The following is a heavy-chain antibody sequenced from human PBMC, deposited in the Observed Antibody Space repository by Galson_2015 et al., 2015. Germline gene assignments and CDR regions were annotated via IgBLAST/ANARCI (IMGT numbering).Heavy chain of an antibody. D-gene: IGHD4-17*01. CDR3: ARDPDTVTTSADYYYGMDV. J-gene: IGHJ6*02. Sequence: ETLSLTCAVYGGSFSGYYWSWIRQPPGKGLEWIGEINHSGSTNYNPSLKSRVTISVDTSKNQFSLKLSSVTAADTAVYYCARDPDTVTTSADYYYGMDVWGQGTTVTVSS. CDR2: INHSGST. CDR1: GGSFSGYY. V-gene: IGHV4-34*01.